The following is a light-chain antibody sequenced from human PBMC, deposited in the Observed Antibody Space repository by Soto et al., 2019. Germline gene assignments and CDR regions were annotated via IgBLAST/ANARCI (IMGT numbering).Light chain of an antibody. CDR3: QDFGSSSWT. CDR2: GAS. V-gene: IGKV3-20*01. Sequence: EVVLTQSPGTLSLSPGERATLSCRASQSVSSSSLAWSQQKSGQAPRLLIYGASSRDTGIPDRFSGSGSGTDFTLTVNRLEPEDFAVYYCQDFGSSSWTFGQGTKVEI. CDR1: QSVSSSS. J-gene: IGKJ1*01.